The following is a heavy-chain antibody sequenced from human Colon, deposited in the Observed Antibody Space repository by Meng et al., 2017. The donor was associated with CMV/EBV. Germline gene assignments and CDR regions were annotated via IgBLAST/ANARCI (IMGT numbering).Heavy chain of an antibody. J-gene: IGHJ4*02. CDR1: GFTFPSYA. Sequence: GRSLRLSCTTSGFTFPSYALSWVRQAPGKGLEWVGFIRRTGSGGTTEYAASVKGRFTISRDDSKSIAYLQMNSLKTEDTAVYYCTRERPDYYGSGSSDYWGQGTLVTVSS. CDR3: TRERPDYYGSGSSDY. CDR2: IRRTGSGGTT. V-gene: IGHV3-49*04. D-gene: IGHD3-10*01.